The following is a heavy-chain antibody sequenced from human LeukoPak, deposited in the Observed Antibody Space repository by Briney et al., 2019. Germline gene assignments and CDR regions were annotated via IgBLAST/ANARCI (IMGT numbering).Heavy chain of an antibody. CDR2: LSWNSDSI. V-gene: IGHV3-9*03. D-gene: IGHD1-26*01. J-gene: IGHJ3*02. CDR1: GFTFDDSA. Sequence: GGSLRLSCAASGFTFDDSAMHWLRQAPGKGLEWVSGLSWNSDSIGYADSVKGRCTISRDNAKNSLYLQMNSLRAEDMALYYCAKEFGSGTYYAQDAFDIWGQGTMVTVSS. CDR3: AKEFGSGTYYAQDAFDI.